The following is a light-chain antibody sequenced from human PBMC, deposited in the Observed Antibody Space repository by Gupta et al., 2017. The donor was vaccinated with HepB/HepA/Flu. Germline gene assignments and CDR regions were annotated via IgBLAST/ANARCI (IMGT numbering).Light chain of an antibody. CDR3: QVWDSSSDHVV. J-gene: IGLJ2*01. CDR2: YDT. Sequence: SYVLTQPPSVSVAPGKTARTTCGGNNIGSKSVHWYQQKPGQAPVLVIYYDTDRPSGIPERFSGSNSGNTATLTISSVEAGDEADYYWQVWDSSSDHVVFGGGTKL. V-gene: IGLV3-21*04. CDR1: NIGSKS.